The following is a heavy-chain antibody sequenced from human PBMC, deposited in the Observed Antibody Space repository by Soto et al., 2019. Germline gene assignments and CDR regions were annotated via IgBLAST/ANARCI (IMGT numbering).Heavy chain of an antibody. J-gene: IGHJ4*02. V-gene: IGHV3-23*01. CDR2: IRGSGSST. CDR3: TKDLWPYLPAGGEFDS. Sequence: GRSMRLSRGAAELTFSNYAMNWVRQSPEKGLEWVGSIRGSGSSTYYADSVEGRFTISRDNSKNTLYLQMNSLRAEDTAVFYCTKDLWPYLPAGGEFDSWGQGTLVTVSS. D-gene: IGHD3-16*01. CDR1: ELTFSNYA.